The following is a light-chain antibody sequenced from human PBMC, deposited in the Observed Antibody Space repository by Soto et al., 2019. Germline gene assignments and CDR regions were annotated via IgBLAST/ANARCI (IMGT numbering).Light chain of an antibody. CDR2: WAS. CDR3: QQYYSTPLLT. J-gene: IGKJ4*01. V-gene: IGKV4-1*01. CDR1: QSVLYSSNNKNY. Sequence: IVMTQSPDSLAVSLGERATINCKSSQSVLYSSNNKNYLAWYQQKPGQPPKLLIYWASTRESGVPDRFSGSGSGTDFTLIISSLQAEDVAVYYCQQYYSTPLLTFGGGTKVDIK.